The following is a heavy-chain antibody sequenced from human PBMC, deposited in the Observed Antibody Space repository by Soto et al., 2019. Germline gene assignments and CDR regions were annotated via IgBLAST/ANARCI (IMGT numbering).Heavy chain of an antibody. CDR2: IYYSGYT. CDR1: CRSICSSSYY. D-gene: IGHD3-16*01. Sequence: SDTLSLTCTVSCRSICSSSYYCAWIRKPPGKGLEWIGSIYYSGYTYYNPSLKSRVTISVDTSKNQFSLKLSSVTAADTAVYYCARHNGPLYVGYYYDMDVWGQGTTVT. J-gene: IGHJ6*02. CDR3: ARHNGPLYVGYYYDMDV. V-gene: IGHV4-39*01.